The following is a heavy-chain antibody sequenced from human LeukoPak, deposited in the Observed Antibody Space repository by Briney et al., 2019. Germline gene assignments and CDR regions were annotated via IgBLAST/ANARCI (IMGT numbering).Heavy chain of an antibody. CDR2: ISHTGSTM. Sequence: GGSLRLSCAASGFSFSSYSLNWVRQAPGKGLEWVSYISHTGSTMSYADSVKGRFTISRDNSKNTLYLQMNSLRAEDTAVYYCAKLGLSGSSGRDDYWGQGTLVTVSS. V-gene: IGHV3-48*01. CDR3: AKLGLSGSSGRDDY. CDR1: GFSFSSYS. D-gene: IGHD1-26*01. J-gene: IGHJ4*02.